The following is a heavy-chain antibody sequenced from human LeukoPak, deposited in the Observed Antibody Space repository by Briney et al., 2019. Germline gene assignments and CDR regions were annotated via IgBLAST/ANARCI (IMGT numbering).Heavy chain of an antibody. Sequence: GGSLRLSCTASGFTFGDYAMSWFRQAPGKGLEWVGFIRSKAYGGTTEYAASVKGRFTISRDDSESIAYLQMNSLKTEDTAVYYCTRDGGLWFGELLWDYWGQGTLVTVSS. D-gene: IGHD3-10*01. J-gene: IGHJ4*02. CDR2: IRSKAYGGTT. V-gene: IGHV3-49*03. CDR1: GFTFGDYA. CDR3: TRDGGLWFGELLWDY.